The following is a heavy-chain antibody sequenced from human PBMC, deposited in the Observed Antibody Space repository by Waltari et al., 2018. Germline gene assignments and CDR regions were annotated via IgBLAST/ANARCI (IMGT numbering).Heavy chain of an antibody. CDR2: INHSGST. Sequence: QVQLQQWGAGLLKPSETMSLTCAVYGGSFSGYYWRWIRQPPGKGLEWIGEINHSGSTNYNPSLKSRVTISVDTSKNQFSLKLSSVTAADTAVYYCARGGAYCGGDCFAFDIWGQGTMVTVSS. D-gene: IGHD2-21*02. J-gene: IGHJ3*02. V-gene: IGHV4-34*01. CDR3: ARGGAYCGGDCFAFDI. CDR1: GGSFSGYY.